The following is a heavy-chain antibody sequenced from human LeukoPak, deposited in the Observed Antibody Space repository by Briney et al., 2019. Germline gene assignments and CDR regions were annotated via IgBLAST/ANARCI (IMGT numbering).Heavy chain of an antibody. CDR1: GFTFDDYG. CDR2: INWNGGST. D-gene: IGHD3-10*01. CDR3: ARESNYYGSGSYYKVGDFDY. J-gene: IGHJ4*02. Sequence: GGSLRLSCAASGFTFDDYGMSWVRQAPGKGLEWVSGINWNGGSTGYADSVKGRFTISRDNAKNSLYLQMNSLRAEGAALYYCARESNYYGSGSYYKVGDFDYWGQGTLVTVSS. V-gene: IGHV3-20*04.